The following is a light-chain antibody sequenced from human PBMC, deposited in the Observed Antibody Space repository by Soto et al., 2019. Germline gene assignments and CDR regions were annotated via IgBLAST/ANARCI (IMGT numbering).Light chain of an antibody. J-gene: IGKJ1*01. CDR3: QHYGSSRT. Sequence: EILFTQSPGTLSLSPGERATLSCRASQGVSSNYLAWYQRKSGKAPRLLLYGTSSRATGIPERLSGGGSGTDFTLTIRRLEPEDFAVYYCQHYGSSRTFGQGTKVDIK. CDR1: QGVSSNY. CDR2: GTS. V-gene: IGKV3-20*01.